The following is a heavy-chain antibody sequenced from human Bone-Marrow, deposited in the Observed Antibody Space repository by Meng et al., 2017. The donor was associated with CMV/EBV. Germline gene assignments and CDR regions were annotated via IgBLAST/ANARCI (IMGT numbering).Heavy chain of an antibody. D-gene: IGHD1-26*01. CDR1: GFTFSSYE. Sequence: LSLTCAASGFTFSSYEMNWVRQAPGKGLEWVSYISSSGSTIYYADSVKGRFTISRNNAKNSLYLQMNGLRAEDTAVYYCARDSGSPEHYYYGMDVWGQGTTVTVSS. J-gene: IGHJ6*02. V-gene: IGHV3-48*03. CDR2: ISSSGSTI. CDR3: ARDSGSPEHYYYGMDV.